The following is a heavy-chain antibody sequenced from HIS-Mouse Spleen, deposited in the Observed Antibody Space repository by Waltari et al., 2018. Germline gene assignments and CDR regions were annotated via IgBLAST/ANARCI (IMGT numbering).Heavy chain of an antibody. J-gene: IGHJ4*02. V-gene: IGHV3-23*01. D-gene: IGHD6-13*01. CDR3: AKGFIAAAGTDY. Sequence: EVQLLESGGGLVQPGGSVRLSCAASGFTFSSYAMCWVRQAPGEGLEWVSAISGSGGSTYYADSVKGRFTISRDNSKNTLYLQMNSLRAEDTAVYYCAKGFIAAAGTDYWGQGTLVTVSS. CDR2: ISGSGGST. CDR1: GFTFSSYA.